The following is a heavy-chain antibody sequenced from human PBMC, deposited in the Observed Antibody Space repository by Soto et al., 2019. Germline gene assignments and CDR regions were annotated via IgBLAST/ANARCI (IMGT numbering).Heavy chain of an antibody. Sequence: QVQLVQSGAEVKKPGSSVKVSCKDSGGTFSTYSMFWVRQAPGQGLEWMGRIIPMLGVRNYAQRFQDRVTIIADKSMATVPMALSRLRSEDTALYYCTIGSWSGEVFDIWGQGTMVTVSS. CDR2: IIPMLGVR. J-gene: IGHJ3*02. V-gene: IGHV1-69*02. D-gene: IGHD2-21*01. CDR1: GGTFSTYS. CDR3: TIGSWSGEVFDI.